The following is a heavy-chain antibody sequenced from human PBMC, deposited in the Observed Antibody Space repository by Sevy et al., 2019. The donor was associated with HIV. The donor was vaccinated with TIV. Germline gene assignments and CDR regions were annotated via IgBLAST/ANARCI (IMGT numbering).Heavy chain of an antibody. CDR2: ISNDGNNK. CDR1: DFTVSYNA. CDR3: ARAPPYYDTSVYFDY. D-gene: IGHD3-22*01. V-gene: IGHV3-30*04. J-gene: IGHJ4*02. Sequence: EGSLRLSCVASDFTVSYNAMHWVRQAPGKELEWVAVISNDGNNKRYAESVKGRFTVSRDNSKNTLYLELNSLRPEDTAIFYCARAPPYYDTSVYFDYWGQGTLVTVSS.